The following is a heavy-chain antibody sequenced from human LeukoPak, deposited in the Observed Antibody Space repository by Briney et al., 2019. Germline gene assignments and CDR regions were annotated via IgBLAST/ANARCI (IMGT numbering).Heavy chain of an antibody. V-gene: IGHV3-30*01. CDR1: GFTYSSYA. CDR3: ARGRGDSEDWFDP. CDR2: ISYDGSNK. Sequence: GGALRLSGASSGFTYSSYAIHGLRQAPGKGLEGVAVISYDGSNKYYADSVKGRFTISRDNSKNTRYLQMNSLRAEDTAVYYCARGRGDSEDWFDPWGQGTLVSVS. D-gene: IGHD3-16*01. J-gene: IGHJ5*02.